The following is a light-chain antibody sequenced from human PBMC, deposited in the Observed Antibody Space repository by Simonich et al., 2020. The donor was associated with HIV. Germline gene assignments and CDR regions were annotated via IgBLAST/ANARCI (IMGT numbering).Light chain of an antibody. CDR3: QQYNNWPMYT. CDR2: GAS. CDR1: QSVSIN. Sequence: EIVMTQSPATLSVSPGERATLSCRASQSVSINLAWYQHKPGLAPRRLISGASTRATGIPARFSGSGSGTDFTLTISSLQSEDFAVYYCQQYNNWPMYTFGQGTKLEIK. V-gene: IGKV3-15*01. J-gene: IGKJ2*01.